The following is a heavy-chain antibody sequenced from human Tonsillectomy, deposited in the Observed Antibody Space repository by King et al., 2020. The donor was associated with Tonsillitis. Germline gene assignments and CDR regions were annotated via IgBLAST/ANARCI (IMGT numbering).Heavy chain of an antibody. D-gene: IGHD2-21*01. V-gene: IGHV4-59*08. CDR1: GGSIISYY. Sequence: QLQESGPGLVKPSETLSLTCTVSGGSIISYYWTWIRQRPGKGLEWIGYIYYSGSTNFNPSLKSRVTMSADTSKSQFSLRLKSGTAADTAVYYFARQAYCSGAYCSPFDYWGQGTLVTVSS. CDR3: ARQAYCSGAYCSPFDY. J-gene: IGHJ4*02. CDR2: IYYSGST.